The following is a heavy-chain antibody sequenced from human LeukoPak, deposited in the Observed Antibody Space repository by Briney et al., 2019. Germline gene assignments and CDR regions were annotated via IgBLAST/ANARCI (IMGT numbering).Heavy chain of an antibody. CDR2: ISSSSSTI. CDR1: GFTFSSYS. V-gene: IGHV3-48*04. CDR3: ARDHYYGSGSYEGLDY. D-gene: IGHD3-10*01. J-gene: IGHJ4*02. Sequence: GSLRLSCAASGFTFSSYSMNWVRQAPGKGLEWVSYISSSSSTIYYADSVKGRFTISRDNAKNSLYLQMNSLRAEDTAVYYCARDHYYGSGSYEGLDYWGQGTLVTVSS.